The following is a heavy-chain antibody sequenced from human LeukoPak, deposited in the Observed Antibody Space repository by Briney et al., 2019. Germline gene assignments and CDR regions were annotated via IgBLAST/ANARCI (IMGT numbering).Heavy chain of an antibody. CDR3: ARSVMVATYYFDY. CDR2: IYYSGST. CDR1: GGSISSSNYY. D-gene: IGHD5-12*01. V-gene: IGHV4-39*07. Sequence: SETLSLTCTVSGGSISSSNYYWGWIRQPPGKGLEWIGSIYYSGSTNYNPSLKSRVTISVDTSKNQFSLKLSSVTAADTAVYYCARSVMVATYYFDYWGQGTLVTVSS. J-gene: IGHJ4*02.